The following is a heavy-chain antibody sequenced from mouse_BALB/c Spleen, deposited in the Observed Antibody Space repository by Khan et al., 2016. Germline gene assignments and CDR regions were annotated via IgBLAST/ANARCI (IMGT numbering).Heavy chain of an antibody. CDR2: IDPANGNT. D-gene: IGHD2-2*01. CDR1: GFNIKDTY. CDR3: ASLYYGYDGY. J-gene: IGHJ2*01. V-gene: IGHV14-3*02. Sequence: LQQSGAELVKPGASVKLSCTASGFNIKDTYMHWVKQRPEQGLEWIGRIDPANGNTKYDPKFQGKATITADTSSNTAYLQLSSLTSEDTAVYYCASLYYGYDGYWGQGTTLTVSS.